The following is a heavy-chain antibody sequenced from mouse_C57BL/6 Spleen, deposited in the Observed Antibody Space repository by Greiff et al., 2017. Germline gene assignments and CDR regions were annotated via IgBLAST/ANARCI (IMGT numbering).Heavy chain of an antibody. CDR3: ARWRYGNLYAMDY. CDR2: IDPNSGGT. J-gene: IGHJ4*01. D-gene: IGHD2-10*02. Sequence: VQLQQPGAELVKPGASVKLSCKASGYTFTSYWMHWVKQRPGRGLEWIGRIDPNSGGTKYHEKFKSKATLTVDTPSSTAYMQLSSLTSEDSAVYYGARWRYGNLYAMDYWGQGTSVTVSS. CDR1: GYTFTSYW. V-gene: IGHV1-72*01.